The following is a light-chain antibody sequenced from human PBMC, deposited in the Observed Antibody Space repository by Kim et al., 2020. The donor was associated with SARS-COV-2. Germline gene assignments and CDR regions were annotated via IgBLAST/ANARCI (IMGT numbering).Light chain of an antibody. J-gene: IGLJ2*01. CDR1: SLRSYY. CDR3: NSRDSNDNVV. CDR2: GKN. V-gene: IGLV3-19*01. Sequence: SSELTQDPAVSVALGQTVRITCQGDSLRSYYATCFQQKPGQAPILVIYGKNNRPSGIPDRSSAPSSGNTASLTITATQAGDEADYYCNSRDSNDNVVFGGGTKVTVL.